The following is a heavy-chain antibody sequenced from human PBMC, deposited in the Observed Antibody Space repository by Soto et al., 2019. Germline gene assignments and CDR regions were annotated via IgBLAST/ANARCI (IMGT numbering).Heavy chain of an antibody. J-gene: IGHJ6*02. CDR3: ARGNLGFIGGGYYYYYGMDV. Sequence: XETLSLTFAVYGGSFSGYYWSWIRQPPGKGLEWIGEINHSGSTSYNPSLKSRVTISVDTSKNQFSLKLSSVTAADTAVYYCARGNLGFIGGGYYYYYGMDVWGQGTTVTVSS. D-gene: IGHD1-26*01. CDR1: GGSFSGYY. CDR2: INHSGST. V-gene: IGHV4-34*01.